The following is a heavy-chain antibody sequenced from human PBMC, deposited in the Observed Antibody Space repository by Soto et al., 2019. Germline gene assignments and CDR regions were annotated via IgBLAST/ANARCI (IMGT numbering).Heavy chain of an antibody. CDR2: ISTYNGKT. CDR3: ARDPFWVRATVESAGAFDL. J-gene: IGHJ5*02. D-gene: IGHD4-4*01. V-gene: IGHV1-18*01. Sequence: QVQLIQSGGDVKKPGASVKVSCKPSGYTFTSYGISWVRQGPGQGLEWLGWISTYNGKTKDAQIPQGRVTMTTDTSTTKTDLEVRGLISDDPSVYYCARDPFWVRATVESAGAFDLWGEGALVSISS. CDR1: GYTFTSYG.